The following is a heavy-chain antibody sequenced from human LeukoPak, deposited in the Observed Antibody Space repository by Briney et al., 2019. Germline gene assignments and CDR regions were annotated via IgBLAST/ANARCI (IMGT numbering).Heavy chain of an antibody. Sequence: ASVKVSCKASGYTFTSYGISWVRQAPGQGLEWMGWISAYNGNTNYAQTLQGRVTMTTDTSTSTAYMELRSLRSDDTAVYYCARAASYGPEDDYWGQGTLVTVSS. J-gene: IGHJ4*02. CDR3: ARAASYGPEDDY. CDR1: GYTFTSYG. D-gene: IGHD5-18*01. CDR2: ISAYNGNT. V-gene: IGHV1-18*01.